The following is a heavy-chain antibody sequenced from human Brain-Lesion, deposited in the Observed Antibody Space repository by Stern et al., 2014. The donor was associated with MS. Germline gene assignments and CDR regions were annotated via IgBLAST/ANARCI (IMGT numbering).Heavy chain of an antibody. Sequence: QVQLVQSGAEVKKPGASVKVSCKASGYTFTGYYMHWVRQAPGQGLEWMGGINPKSGGTTYAKKFQGWVTMTRDTSINTAYMELSRLRSDDTAVYYCATNYYDSSGYNDFWGQGTLVTVSS. D-gene: IGHD3-22*01. CDR3: ATNYYDSSGYNDF. V-gene: IGHV1-2*04. CDR2: INPKSGGT. CDR1: GYTFTGYY. J-gene: IGHJ4*02.